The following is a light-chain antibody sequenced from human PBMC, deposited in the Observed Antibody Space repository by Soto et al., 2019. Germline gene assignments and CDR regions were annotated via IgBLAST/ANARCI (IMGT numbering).Light chain of an antibody. J-gene: IGKJ4*01. V-gene: IGKV3-20*01. CDR3: QQYGSSLGVT. Sequence: EIVLTQSPATLSVSPGERATVSCRSSQSVSSSYLAWYQQKPGQAPRLLIYGASSRATGIPDRFSGSGSGTDFTLTISRLEPEDFAVYYCQQYGSSLGVTFGGGTKVDIK. CDR2: GAS. CDR1: QSVSSSY.